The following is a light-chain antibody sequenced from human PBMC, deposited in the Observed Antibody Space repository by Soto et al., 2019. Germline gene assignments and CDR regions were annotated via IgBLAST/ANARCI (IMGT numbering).Light chain of an antibody. CDR3: SSYTSSSTLAVV. J-gene: IGLJ2*01. CDR2: DVS. CDR1: SSDVGGYNY. Sequence: QSALTQPASVSGSPGQSITISCTGTSSDVGGYNYVSWYQQHPGKAPKLMIYDVSNRPSGVSNRFSGSKSGNTASLTISGFQAEDEADYYCSSYTSSSTLAVVFGGGTKLTVL. V-gene: IGLV2-14*01.